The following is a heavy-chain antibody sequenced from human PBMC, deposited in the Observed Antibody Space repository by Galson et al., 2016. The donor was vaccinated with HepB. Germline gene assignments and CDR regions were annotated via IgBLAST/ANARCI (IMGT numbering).Heavy chain of an antibody. D-gene: IGHD6-13*01. CDR2: IYHSGST. Sequence: SETLSLTCAVSGGSISSSYWWSWVRQPPGKGLEWIGEIYHSGSTNYDPSLKSRVTISVDKSKNHFSLKLSSVTAADTAVYYCASQHLSYHYGMDVWGQGTTVTVSS. J-gene: IGHJ6*02. V-gene: IGHV4-4*02. CDR1: GGSISSSYW. CDR3: ASQHLSYHYGMDV.